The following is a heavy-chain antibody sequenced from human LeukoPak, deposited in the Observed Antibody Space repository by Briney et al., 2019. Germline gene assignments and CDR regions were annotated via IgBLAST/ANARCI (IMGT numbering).Heavy chain of an antibody. V-gene: IGHV4-34*01. CDR1: GGSISSYY. CDR2: INHSGST. CDR3: ARAGDAFDI. Sequence: SETLSLTCTVSGGSISSYYWSWIRRPPGKGLEWIGEINHSGSTNYNPSLKSRVTISVDTSKNQFSLKLSSVTAADTAVYYCARAGDAFDIWGQGTMVTVSS. J-gene: IGHJ3*02.